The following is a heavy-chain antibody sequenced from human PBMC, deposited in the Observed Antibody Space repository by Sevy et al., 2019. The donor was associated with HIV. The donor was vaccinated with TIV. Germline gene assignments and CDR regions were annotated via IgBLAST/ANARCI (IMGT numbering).Heavy chain of an antibody. D-gene: IGHD3-10*01. V-gene: IGHV4-30-2*01. J-gene: IGHJ4*02. CDR1: GGSISSGGYA. CDR2: IYHSGST. CDR3: ARGPGGAYYFDY. Sequence: SETLSLTCAVSGGSISSGGYAWSWIRQPPGKGLEYIGYIYHSGSTYYNPSLKSRVTISVDRSKNQFSLKLSSVTAADTAVYYWARGPGGAYYFDYWGQGTLVTVSS.